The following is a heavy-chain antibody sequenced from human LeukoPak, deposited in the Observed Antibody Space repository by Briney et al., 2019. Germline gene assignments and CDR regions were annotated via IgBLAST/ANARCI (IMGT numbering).Heavy chain of an antibody. D-gene: IGHD6-13*01. CDR3: ARDGGSSWYFDY. CDR1: GFTFSRYW. J-gene: IGHJ4*02. CDR2: MNSDGSST. V-gene: IGHV3-74*01. Sequence: GGSLRLSCAASGFTFSRYWMHWVRQAPGKGLVWVSRMNSDGSSTRYADSVKGRFTISRDNAKNTLYLQMNSLRAEDTAVYYCARDGGSSWYFDYWGQGTLATVSS.